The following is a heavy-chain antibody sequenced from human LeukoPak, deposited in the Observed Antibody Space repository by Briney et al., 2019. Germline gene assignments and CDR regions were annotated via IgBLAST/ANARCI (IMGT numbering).Heavy chain of an antibody. D-gene: IGHD3-22*01. J-gene: IGHJ6*03. CDR3: ARTGDSIGYYYYMDV. V-gene: IGHV4-59*01. CDR2: IYYSGST. Sequence: SETLSLTCTVSGGSISSYYWSWIRQPPGKGLEWIGYIYYSGSTNYNPSLKSRVTISVDTSKSQFSLKLSSVTAADTAVYYCARTGDSIGYYYYMDVWGKGTTVTISS. CDR1: GGSISSYY.